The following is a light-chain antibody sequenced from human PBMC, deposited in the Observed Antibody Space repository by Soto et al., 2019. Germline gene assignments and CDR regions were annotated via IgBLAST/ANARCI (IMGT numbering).Light chain of an antibody. J-gene: IGKJ1*01. CDR2: EAS. CDR1: QSNSNY. CDR3: QQSYSTFWT. V-gene: IGKV1-39*01. Sequence: DIQMTQSPSSLSASVGDRVTITCRASQSNSNYLNWYQQKPGKAPKLLIYEASSFQSGVPSRFSGSGSGTDFTLTISSLQPEDVATYYCQQSYSTFWTFGQGTKVEIK.